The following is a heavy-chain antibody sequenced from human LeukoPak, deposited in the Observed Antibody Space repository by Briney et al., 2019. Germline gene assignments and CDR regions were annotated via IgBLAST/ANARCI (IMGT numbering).Heavy chain of an antibody. CDR2: IYSGGTT. CDR3: ARDLSPVVRASPMGY. CDR1: GFTVSSNY. V-gene: IGHV3-66*01. D-gene: IGHD3-10*01. Sequence: GGSLRLSCAASGFTVSSNYMSWVRQAPGKGLEWVSVIYSGGTTYYADSVKGRFTISRDNSKNTLYLQMNSLRDEDTAVYYCARDLSPVVRASPMGYWGQGTLVTVSS. J-gene: IGHJ4*02.